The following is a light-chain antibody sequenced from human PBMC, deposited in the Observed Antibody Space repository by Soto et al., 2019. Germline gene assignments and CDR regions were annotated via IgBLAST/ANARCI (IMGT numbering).Light chain of an antibody. V-gene: IGKV1-5*01. J-gene: IGKJ5*01. CDR2: AAS. CDR1: KSISVW. CDR3: QQNISFLMT. Sequence: IPLTQSHSTLSASLAERIAIXCGAGKSISVWLAWYQQKPLKAPNLLICAASSLQSGVPSSFSGSGSGTEFTLTIRSLQPEDFATYYCQQNISFLMTFGQGTSMEIK.